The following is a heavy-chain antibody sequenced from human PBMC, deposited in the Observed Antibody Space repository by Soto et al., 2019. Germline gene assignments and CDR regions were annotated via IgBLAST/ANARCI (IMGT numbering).Heavy chain of an antibody. V-gene: IGHV1-69*06. CDR2: IIPALGTA. CDR1: GVTFTSYA. Sequence: QVQLVQSGAEVKKLGSSVNVSCKASGVTFTSYAISWVRQAPGQGLEWMGRIIPALGTAYYAQKFQDRVTITADKSTSTAYMELNSLRSEDTALYYCASTPRGLAGALPYWGQGSLVTVSS. D-gene: IGHD1-26*01. CDR3: ASTPRGLAGALPY. J-gene: IGHJ4*02.